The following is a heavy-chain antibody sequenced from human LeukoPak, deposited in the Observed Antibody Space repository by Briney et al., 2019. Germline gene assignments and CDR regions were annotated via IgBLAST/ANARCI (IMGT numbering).Heavy chain of an antibody. V-gene: IGHV4-59*08. CDR3: ARRPDYDFWSGLYYYMDV. D-gene: IGHD3-3*01. J-gene: IGHJ6*03. Sequence: SETLSLTCTVSGGSISSYYWSWIRQPPGKGLEWIGYIYYSGSTNYNPALKSRVTISVDTSKNQFSLKLSSVTAADTAVYYCARRPDYDFWSGLYYYMDVWGKGTTVTVSS. CDR2: IYYSGST. CDR1: GGSISSYY.